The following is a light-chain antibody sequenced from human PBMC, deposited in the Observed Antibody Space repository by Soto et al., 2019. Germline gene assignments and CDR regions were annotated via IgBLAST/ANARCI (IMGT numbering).Light chain of an antibody. V-gene: IGLV2-8*01. J-gene: IGLJ1*01. CDR3: SSYTDSNPSYV. CDR1: SSDVGGYNY. CDR2: EVS. Sequence: QSALTQPASVSGSPGQSITISCTGTSSDVGGYNYVSWYQQHPGKAPKLMIYEVSNRPSGVPDRFSGSKSGNTASLTVSGLQAEDEADYYCSSYTDSNPSYVFGTGTKLTVL.